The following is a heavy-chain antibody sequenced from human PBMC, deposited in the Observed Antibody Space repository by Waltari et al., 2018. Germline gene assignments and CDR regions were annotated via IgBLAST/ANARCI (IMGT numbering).Heavy chain of an antibody. CDR1: GFPFLSYT. CDR2: ISYDGSNK. D-gene: IGHD3-22*01. CDR3: ARNGDYYDSAAYYRP. V-gene: IGHV3-30-3*01. Sequence: QAQLVQSGGGVVQPGRSLRLSCPASGFPFLSYTFNGLRQPPGKGLEWVAAISYDGSNKHYADTVKGRFSISRENTKNTLHLQMDSLRPEDTAVYYCARNGDYYDSAAYYRPWGQGTLVTVSS. J-gene: IGHJ4*02.